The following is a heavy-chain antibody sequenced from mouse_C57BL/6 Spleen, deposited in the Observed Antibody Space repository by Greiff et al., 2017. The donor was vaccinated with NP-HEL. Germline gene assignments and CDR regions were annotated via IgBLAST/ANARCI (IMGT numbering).Heavy chain of an antibody. CDR2: MEYSDSYT. V-gene: IGHV1-69*01. J-gene: IGHJ4*01. D-gene: IGHD3-3*01. CDR3: ARARDDYAMDY. CDR1: GYTFTSYW. Sequence: VQLQQPGAGSVMPGDSVKLSCKASGYTFTSYWMHWVKQRPGQGLEWIGEMEYSDSYTNYNQKFKGKFTLTVDKSSSTLYMQLSSLTSEEYAVYCCARARDDYAMDYWGQGTSVTVSS.